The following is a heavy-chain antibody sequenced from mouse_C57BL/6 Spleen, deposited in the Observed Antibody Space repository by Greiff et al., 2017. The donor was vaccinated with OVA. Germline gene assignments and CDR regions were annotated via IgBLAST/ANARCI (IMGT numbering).Heavy chain of an antibody. J-gene: IGHJ3*01. D-gene: IGHD1-1*01. CDR1: GFTFTDYY. CDR2: IRNKANGYTT. V-gene: IGHV7-3*01. Sequence: DVMLVESGGGLVQPGGSLSLSCAASGFTFTDYYMSWVRQPPGKALEWLGFIRNKANGYTTEYSASVKGRFTISRDNSQSILYLQMNALRAEDSATYYGARSSYYGSSPAWFAYWGQGTLVTVSA. CDR3: ARSSYYGSSPAWFAY.